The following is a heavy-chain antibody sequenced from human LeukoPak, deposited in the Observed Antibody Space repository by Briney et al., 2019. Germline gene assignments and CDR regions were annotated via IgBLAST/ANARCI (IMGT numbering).Heavy chain of an antibody. CDR2: ISYDGSNK. Sequence: GGSLRLSCAASGFTFSSYGMHWVRQAPGKGLEWVAVISYDGSNKYYADSVKGRFTISRDNSKNALYLQMNSLRAEDTAVYYCAKDEDCSSTSCYAPFDYWGQGTLVTVSS. J-gene: IGHJ4*02. V-gene: IGHV3-30*18. CDR1: GFTFSSYG. D-gene: IGHD2-2*01. CDR3: AKDEDCSSTSCYAPFDY.